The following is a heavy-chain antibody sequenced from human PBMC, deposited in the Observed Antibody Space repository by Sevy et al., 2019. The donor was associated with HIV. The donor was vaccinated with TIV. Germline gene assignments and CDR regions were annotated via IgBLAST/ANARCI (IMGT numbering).Heavy chain of an antibody. Sequence: ASVKVSCKASGYTFTSYGISWVRQAPGQGLEWMGWISAYNGNTNYAQKLQGRVTMTTDTSTSTAYMELRSLRSDDTAVYYCARDLGDILTGLRGWFDPWGQGTLVTVSS. J-gene: IGHJ5*02. V-gene: IGHV1-18*04. CDR2: ISAYNGNT. CDR1: GYTFTSYG. D-gene: IGHD3-9*01. CDR3: ARDLGDILTGLRGWFDP.